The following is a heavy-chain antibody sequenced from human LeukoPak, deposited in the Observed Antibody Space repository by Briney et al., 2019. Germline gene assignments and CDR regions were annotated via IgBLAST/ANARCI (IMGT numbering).Heavy chain of an antibody. D-gene: IGHD3-10*01. CDR1: GGSISSGDYY. Sequence: SQTLSLTCTISGGSISSGDYYWSWIRQPPGKGLEWIGYIYYSGSTYYNPSFKSRVTISVDTSKNQFSLKLSSVTAADTAVYYCARDLGEQTNWFDPWGHGTLVTVSS. V-gene: IGHV4-30-4*01. CDR3: ARDLGEQTNWFDP. J-gene: IGHJ5*02. CDR2: IYYSGST.